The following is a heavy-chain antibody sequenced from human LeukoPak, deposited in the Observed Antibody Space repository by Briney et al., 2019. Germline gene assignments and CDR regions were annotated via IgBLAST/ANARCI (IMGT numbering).Heavy chain of an antibody. CDR3: ARVIAAADY. J-gene: IGHJ4*02. V-gene: IGHV1-69*01. Sequence: VASVKVSCKASGGTFSSYAISWVRQAPGQGLEWMGGIIPIFGTANYAQKFQGRVTITADESTSTAYMELSGLRSEDTAVYYCARVIAAADYWGQGTLVTVSS. CDR2: IIPIFGTA. D-gene: IGHD6-13*01. CDR1: GGTFSSYA.